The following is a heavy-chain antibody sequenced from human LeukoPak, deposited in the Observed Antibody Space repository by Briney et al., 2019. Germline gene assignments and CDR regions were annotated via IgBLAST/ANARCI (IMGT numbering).Heavy chain of an antibody. Sequence: SVKVSCKASGGTFSSYAISWVRQAPVQGLEWMGGIIPIFGTANYAQKFQGRVTITADESTSTAYMELSSLRSEDTAVYYCARSGVAEWDPGDYWGQGTLVTVSS. CDR2: IIPIFGTA. V-gene: IGHV1-69*13. D-gene: IGHD1-26*01. CDR1: GGTFSSYA. CDR3: ARSGVAEWDPGDY. J-gene: IGHJ4*02.